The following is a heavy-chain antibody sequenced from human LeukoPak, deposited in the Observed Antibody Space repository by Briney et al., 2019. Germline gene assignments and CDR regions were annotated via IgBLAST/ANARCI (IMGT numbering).Heavy chain of an antibody. J-gene: IGHJ4*02. V-gene: IGHV4-30-2*01. CDR3: ARDLGPNRDLRFDY. CDR2: IYHSGST. D-gene: IGHD3-10*01. Sequence: PSETLSLTCAVSGGSISSGGYSWSWIRQPPGKGLEWIGYIYHSGSTYYNPSLKSRVTISVDRSKNQFSLKLSSVTAADTAVYYCARDLGPNRDLRFDYWGQGTLVTVSS. CDR1: GGSISSGGYS.